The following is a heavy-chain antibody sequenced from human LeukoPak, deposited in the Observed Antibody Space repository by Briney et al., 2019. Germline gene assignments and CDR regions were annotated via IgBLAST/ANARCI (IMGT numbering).Heavy chain of an antibody. CDR2: TYYRSKWYN. CDR1: GDSVSSNSAA. J-gene: IGHJ6*03. CDR3: ARGLRYCSSTSCPMVYYYYYMDV. V-gene: IGHV6-1*01. D-gene: IGHD2-2*01. Sequence: SQTLSLTSAISGDSVSSNSAAWNWIRQSPSRGLEWLGRTYYRSKWYNDYAVSVKSPITINPDTSKNQFTLQLNSVTPEDTAVYYCARGLRYCSSTSCPMVYYYYYMDVWGKGTTVTVSS.